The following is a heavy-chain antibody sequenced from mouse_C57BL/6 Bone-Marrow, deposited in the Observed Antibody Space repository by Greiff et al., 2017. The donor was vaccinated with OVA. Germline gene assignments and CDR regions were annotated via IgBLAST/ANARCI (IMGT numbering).Heavy chain of an antibody. Sequence: VQLMESGAELVRPGASVTLSCKASGYTFTDYEMHWVKQTPVHGLEWIGAIDPETGGTAYNQKFKGKAILTADKSSSTAYMELRSLTSEDSAVYVCASLTGTKAMDYWGQGTSVTVSS. D-gene: IGHD4-1*01. J-gene: IGHJ4*01. V-gene: IGHV1-15*01. CDR3: ASLTGTKAMDY. CDR2: IDPETGGT. CDR1: GYTFTDYE.